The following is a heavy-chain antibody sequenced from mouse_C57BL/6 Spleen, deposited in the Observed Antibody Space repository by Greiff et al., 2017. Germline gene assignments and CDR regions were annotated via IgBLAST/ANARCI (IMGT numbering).Heavy chain of an antibody. Sequence: QVQLQQPGAELVKPGASVKMSCKASGYTFTSYWITWVKQRPGQGLEWIGVIYPGSGSTNYNEKFKSKATLTVDTSSSTAYMQLSSLTSEDSAVYYCAVTTVVATGAMDYWGQGTSVTVSS. CDR3: AVTTVVATGAMDY. V-gene: IGHV1-55*01. J-gene: IGHJ4*01. D-gene: IGHD1-1*01. CDR2: IYPGSGST. CDR1: GYTFTSYW.